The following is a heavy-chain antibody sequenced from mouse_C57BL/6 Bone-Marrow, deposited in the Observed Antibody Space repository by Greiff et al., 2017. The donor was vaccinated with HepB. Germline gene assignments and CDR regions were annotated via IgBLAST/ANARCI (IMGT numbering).Heavy chain of an antibody. Sequence: QVQLQHSGAELVRPGASVTLSCKASGYTFTDYDMHWVKQTPVHGLEWIGAIDPETGGTAYNQKFKGKAILTADKSSSTAYMELRSLTSEDSAVYYRGQLRLDYWGQGTTLTVSS. CDR3: GQLRLDY. D-gene: IGHD3-2*02. CDR2: IDPETGGT. J-gene: IGHJ2*01. CDR1: GYTFTDYD. V-gene: IGHV1-15*01.